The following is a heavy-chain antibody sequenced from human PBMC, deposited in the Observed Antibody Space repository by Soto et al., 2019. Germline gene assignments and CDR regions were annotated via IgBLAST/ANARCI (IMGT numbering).Heavy chain of an antibody. CDR1: GYTFTSYA. D-gene: IGHD4-17*01. J-gene: IGHJ6*03. CDR2: INAGNGNT. Sequence: ASVKVSCKASGYTFTSYAMHWVRQAPGQRLEWMGWINAGNGNTKYSQKFQGRVTITRDTSASTAYMELSSLRSEDTAVYYCAREVESYSDYYYYYYLDVWGKGTTVTVSS. V-gene: IGHV1-3*01. CDR3: AREVESYSDYYYYYYLDV.